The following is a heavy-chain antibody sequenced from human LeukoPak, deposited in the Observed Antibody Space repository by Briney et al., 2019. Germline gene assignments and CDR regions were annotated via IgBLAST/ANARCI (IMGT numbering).Heavy chain of an antibody. CDR2: IKQDGSEK. J-gene: IGHJ4*02. CDR3: ATEGAANGY. D-gene: IGHD1-26*01. CDR1: GFTFSSYW. Sequence: GESLTLSCAASGFTFSSYWISWVRQAPGKGLEWVANIKQDGSEKYYVDSVKGRFTIARDNAKNSLYLQMNSLRAEDTAVYFCATEGAANGYWGQGTLVTVSS. V-gene: IGHV3-7*01.